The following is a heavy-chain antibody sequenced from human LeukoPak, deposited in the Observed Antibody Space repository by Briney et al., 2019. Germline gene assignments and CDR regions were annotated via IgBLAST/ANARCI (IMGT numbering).Heavy chain of an antibody. J-gene: IGHJ4*02. Sequence: PGGSLRLSCAASGFTFSSSDMGWVRQAPGEGLEVLSVVAVLGGATYYVDSVKGRFTISRDNSKNTVFLQMNNLRVEDTAVYFCAKGHGESWGQGTLVTVS. CDR2: VAVLGGAT. CDR3: AKGHGES. CDR1: GFTFSSSD. V-gene: IGHV3-23*01. D-gene: IGHD3-10*01.